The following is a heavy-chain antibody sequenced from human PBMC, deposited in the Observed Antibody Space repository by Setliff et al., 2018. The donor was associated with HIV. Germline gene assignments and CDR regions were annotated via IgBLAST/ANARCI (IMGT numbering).Heavy chain of an antibody. CDR2: INTNTGSP. D-gene: IGHD2-21*02. J-gene: IGHJ6*04. V-gene: IGHV7-4-1*02. CDR3: TRDLTRTVMTREGPSYYYYSMDV. Sequence: ASVKVSCKASGYTFTDYGMNWVRQAPGQGLEWMGWINTNTGSPTYARGFTGRLVFSLDTSISTTYLQINSLEAEDTAVYYCTRDLTRTVMTREGPSYYYYSMDVWGKGTTVTVSS. CDR1: GYTFTDYG.